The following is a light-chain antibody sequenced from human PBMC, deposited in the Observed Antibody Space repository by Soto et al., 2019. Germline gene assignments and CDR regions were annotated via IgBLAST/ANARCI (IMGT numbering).Light chain of an antibody. CDR3: QQYNSFSYT. CDR2: KAS. V-gene: IGKV1-5*03. CDR1: QTISAW. Sequence: DIQMTQSPSTLSASVGDRVTITCRASQTISAWLAWYQQKPGKAPKVLIYKASTLASGVPSRFSGGGSGTEFTLTISSLQPDDFATYYCQQYNSFSYTFGQGTMLEIK. J-gene: IGKJ2*01.